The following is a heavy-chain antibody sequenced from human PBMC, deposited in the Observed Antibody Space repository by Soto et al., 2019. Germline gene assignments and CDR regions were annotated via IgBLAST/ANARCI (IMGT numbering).Heavy chain of an antibody. CDR1: GGSFSGYY. CDR2: INHSGST. CDR3: AREEQSFGY. V-gene: IGHV4-34*01. J-gene: IGHJ4*02. Sequence: QVQLQQWGAGLLKPSETLSLTCGVYGGSFSGYYWSWIRQPPGKGLEWIGEINHSGSTNYNPSLKSRVTISVDTSKNQFSLKLSSVTAAETAVYYCAREEQSFGYWGQGTLVTVSS. D-gene: IGHD6-19*01.